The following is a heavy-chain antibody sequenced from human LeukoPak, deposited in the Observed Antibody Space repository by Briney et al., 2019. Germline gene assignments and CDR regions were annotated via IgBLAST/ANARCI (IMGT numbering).Heavy chain of an antibody. CDR1: GASINSGDYY. J-gene: IGHJ4*02. CDR3: ARIGFSYGTVY. Sequence: SETLSLTCTVSGASINSGDYYWGWIRQPPGKGLEWIGNIFYSGSTYYNPSLKSRVTISEDTSKNQFSLELNSVTAADTAVYFCARIGFSYGTVYWGQGALVTVSS. CDR2: IFYSGST. D-gene: IGHD3-10*01. V-gene: IGHV4-39*01.